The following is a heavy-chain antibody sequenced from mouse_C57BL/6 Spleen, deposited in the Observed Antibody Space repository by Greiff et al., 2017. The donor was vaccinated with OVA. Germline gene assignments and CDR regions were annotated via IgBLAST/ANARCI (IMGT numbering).Heavy chain of an antibody. CDR1: GYTFTDYY. CDR2: INPNNGGT. Sequence: VQLKQSGPELVKPGASVKISCKASGYTFTDYYMNWVKQSHGKSLEWIGDINPNNGGTSYNQKFKGKATLTVDKSSSTAYMELRSLTSEDSAVYYCARSEGWLPRGVDYWGQGTSVTVSS. CDR3: ARSEGWLPRGVDY. J-gene: IGHJ4*01. D-gene: IGHD2-3*01. V-gene: IGHV1-26*01.